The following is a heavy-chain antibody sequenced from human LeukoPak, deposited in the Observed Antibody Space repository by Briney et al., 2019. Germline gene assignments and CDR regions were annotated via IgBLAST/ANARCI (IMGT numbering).Heavy chain of an antibody. CDR3: ARVGGAPLGAFDI. D-gene: IGHD3-16*01. J-gene: IGHJ3*02. Sequence: SETLSLTCSVSGASISSYYWSWIRQAPGKGLEWIGYIYYSGSSNYNPSLKSRVTISTDMSKNQFSLRLTSVTAADTAVYFCARVGGAPLGAFDIWGRGTLVSVSS. CDR2: IYYSGSS. V-gene: IGHV4-59*01. CDR1: GASISSYY.